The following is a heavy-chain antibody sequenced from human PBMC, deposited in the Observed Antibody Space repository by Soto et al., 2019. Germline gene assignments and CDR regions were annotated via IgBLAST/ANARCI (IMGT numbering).Heavy chain of an antibody. J-gene: IGHJ6*02. Sequence: ASVKVSCKASGYTFTSYGISWVRQAPGQGLEWMGWISAYNGNTNYAQKLQGRVTMTTDTSTSTAYMELRSLRSDDTAVYYCARKSPWFGEFSALLNYYYYYGMDVWGQGTTVTVSS. V-gene: IGHV1-18*01. CDR3: ARKSPWFGEFSALLNYYYYYGMDV. CDR1: GYTFTSYG. CDR2: ISAYNGNT. D-gene: IGHD3-10*01.